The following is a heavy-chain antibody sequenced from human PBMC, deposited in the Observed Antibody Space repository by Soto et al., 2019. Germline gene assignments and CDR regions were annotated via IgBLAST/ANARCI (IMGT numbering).Heavy chain of an antibody. J-gene: IGHJ6*02. D-gene: IGHD2-2*01. CDR1: GGTFSSYA. V-gene: IGHV1-69*06. Sequence: GASVKVSCKASGGTFSSYAISWVRQAPGQGLEWMGGIIPIFGTANYAQKFQGRVTITADKSTSTAYMELSSLRSEDTAVYYCARGGWGYCSSTSCPDQDVWGQGTTVTVSS. CDR3: ARGGWGYCSSTSCPDQDV. CDR2: IIPIFGTA.